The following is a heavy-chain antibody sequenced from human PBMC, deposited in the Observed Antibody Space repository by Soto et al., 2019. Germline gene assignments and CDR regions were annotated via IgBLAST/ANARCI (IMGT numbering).Heavy chain of an antibody. CDR3: ARDCSSTSCSIPRGHYYYYGMDV. D-gene: IGHD2-2*01. CDR2: ISYDGSNK. CDR1: GFTFSSYA. J-gene: IGHJ6*02. V-gene: IGHV3-30-3*01. Sequence: SLRLSCAASGFTFSSYAMHWVRQAPGKGLEWVAVISYDGSNKYYADSVKGRFTISRDNSKNTLYLQMNSLRAEDTAVYYCARDCSSTSCSIPRGHYYYYGMDVWGQGTTVTVSS.